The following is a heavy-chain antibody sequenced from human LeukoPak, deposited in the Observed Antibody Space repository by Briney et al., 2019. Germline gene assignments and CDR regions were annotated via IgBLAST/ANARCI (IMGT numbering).Heavy chain of an antibody. Sequence: PGGSLRLSCAASGFTFSSYGMSWVRQAPGKGLEWVSGISGSGAGTHYADSVKGRFTISRDNSENTLYLQMNSLRAEDTAVYYCAAISSYYYMDVWGKGTTVTISS. CDR3: AAISSYYYMDV. CDR1: GFTFSSYG. V-gene: IGHV3-23*01. CDR2: ISGSGAGT. J-gene: IGHJ6*03. D-gene: IGHD2-21*01.